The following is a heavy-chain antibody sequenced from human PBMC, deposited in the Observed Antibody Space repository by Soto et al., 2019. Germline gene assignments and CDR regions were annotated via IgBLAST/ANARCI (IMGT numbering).Heavy chain of an antibody. V-gene: IGHV3-23*01. CDR3: AKSHIIADRESAWAYDY. J-gene: IGHJ4*02. CDR2: ISRNGRT. CDR1: GFTFHNYA. D-gene: IGHD3-10*01. Sequence: EVQMLESGGGLVQPGGSLRLSCAASGFTFHNYAVTWVRQAPGKGLEWVSAISRNGRTYYADSVKGRFTISRDNSNETLYLHMSSLTVDDTAVYHCAKSHIIADRESAWAYDYWGQGTLVTVS.